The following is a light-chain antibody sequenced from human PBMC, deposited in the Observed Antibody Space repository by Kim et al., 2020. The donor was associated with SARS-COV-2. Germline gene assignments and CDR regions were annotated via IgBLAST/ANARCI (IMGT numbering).Light chain of an antibody. V-gene: IGKV3-15*01. CDR3: QQYNNWRPIT. Sequence: SPGESVILSCRASQSVSSNLAWYQQKPGQAPRLLIHGASTRATGTPARFSGSGSGTEFTLTSSSLQSVDFAVYFCQQYNNWRPITFGQGTRLEIK. J-gene: IGKJ5*01. CDR2: GAS. CDR1: QSVSSN.